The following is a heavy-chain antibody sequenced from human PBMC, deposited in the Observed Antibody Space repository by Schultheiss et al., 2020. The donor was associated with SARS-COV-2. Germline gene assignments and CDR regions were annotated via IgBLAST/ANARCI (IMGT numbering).Heavy chain of an antibody. Sequence: GGSLRLSCAASGFTFSSYWMHWVRQAPGKGLEWVTSISASGGATYYADSVEGRFTISRDNAKNSLYLQMNSLRAEDTAVYYCAKDLSPGIVATIVEYFDYWGQGTLVTVSS. CDR3: AKDLSPGIVATIVEYFDY. CDR1: GFTFSSYW. V-gene: IGHV3-21*01. J-gene: IGHJ4*02. D-gene: IGHD5-12*01. CDR2: ISASGGAT.